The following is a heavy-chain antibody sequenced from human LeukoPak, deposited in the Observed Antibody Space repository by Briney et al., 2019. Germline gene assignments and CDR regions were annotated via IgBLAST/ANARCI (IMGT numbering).Heavy chain of an antibody. V-gene: IGHV3-21*01. D-gene: IGHD3-9*01. CDR3: ARARGLRYFAYFDI. CDR2: ISSSSSYI. J-gene: IGHJ3*02. Sequence: GGSLRLSCAASGFTFSSYSMNWVRQAPGKGLEWVSSISSSSSYIYYADSVKGRFTISRDNAKNSLYLQMNSLRAEDTAVYYCARARGLRYFAYFDIWGQGTMVSVSS. CDR1: GFTFSSYS.